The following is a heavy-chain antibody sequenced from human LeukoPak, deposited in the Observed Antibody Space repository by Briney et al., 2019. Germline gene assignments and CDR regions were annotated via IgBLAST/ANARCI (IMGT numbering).Heavy chain of an antibody. D-gene: IGHD3-16*01. J-gene: IGHJ4*02. CDR3: TRRLDD. Sequence: PGGSLRLSCAASGFSFNSDWMDWVRQAPGKGLEWVANIKHDESEKNYLDSVKGRFTISRDNAQNSLYLQMNGLRAEDTAVYYCTRRLDDWGQGTLVTVSS. CDR2: IKHDESEK. V-gene: IGHV3-7*01. CDR1: GFSFNSDW.